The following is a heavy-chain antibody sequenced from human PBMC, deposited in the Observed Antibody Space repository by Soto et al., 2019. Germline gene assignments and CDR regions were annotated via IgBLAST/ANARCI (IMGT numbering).Heavy chain of an antibody. J-gene: IGHJ3*02. V-gene: IGHV3-33*01. D-gene: IGHD3-10*01. CDR2: IWDDGSNK. CDR1: GFTFSSYG. Sequence: QVQLVESGGGVVQPGRSLRLSCAASGFTFSSYGMHWVRQAPGKGLEWVAVIWDDGSNKYYADSVKGRFTISRDNSKNPLYLQMNSLRAEDTAVYYCASDPLGSGRTDAFDILGQGTLVTVSS. CDR3: ASDPLGSGRTDAFDI.